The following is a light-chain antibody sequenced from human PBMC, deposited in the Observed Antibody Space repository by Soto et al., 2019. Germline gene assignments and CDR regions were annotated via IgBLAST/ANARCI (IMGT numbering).Light chain of an antibody. J-gene: IGLJ1*01. V-gene: IGLV2-14*01. CDR2: DVS. CDR1: SSDVGGYNY. Sequence: QSVLTQPASVSGSPGQSITISCTGTSSDVGGYNYVSWYQQYPGKAPKLMIYDVSNRPSGVSNRFSGSKSGNTASLTISGLQAEDEADYYCSSYTSSSPYVFGTGTKVTVL. CDR3: SSYTSSSPYV.